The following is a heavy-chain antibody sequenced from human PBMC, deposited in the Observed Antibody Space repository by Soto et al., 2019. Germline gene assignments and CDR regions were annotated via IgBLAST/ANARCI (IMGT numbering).Heavy chain of an antibody. CDR1: GGSISRGAYF. J-gene: IGHJ4*02. D-gene: IGHD2-15*01. Sequence: QVHLQESGPGQVRPSQTLSLSCSVSGGSISRGAYFWTWIRQFPGKGLEWIAYISYTGATYYNPSLTSQVNSLADTSKNQCSLKLNSVTSADTAVNYCARGGPVSVSPAWQLLRYFGYWGQGTLVTVSS. CDR3: ARGGPVSVSPAWQLLRYFGY. CDR2: ISYTGAT. V-gene: IGHV4-31*01.